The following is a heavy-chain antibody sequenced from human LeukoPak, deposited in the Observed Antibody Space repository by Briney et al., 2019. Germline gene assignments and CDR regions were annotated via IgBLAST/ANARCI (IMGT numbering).Heavy chain of an antibody. Sequence: GASVKVSCKASGYTFTSYDINWVRQATGQGLKWMGWMNPNSGNTGYAQKFQGRVTMTRNTSISTAYMELSSLRSEDTAVYYCARQFRRRYSSSWGGFDPWGQGTLVTVSS. D-gene: IGHD6-13*01. CDR1: GYTFTSYD. V-gene: IGHV1-8*01. J-gene: IGHJ5*02. CDR3: ARQFRRRYSSSWGGFDP. CDR2: MNPNSGNT.